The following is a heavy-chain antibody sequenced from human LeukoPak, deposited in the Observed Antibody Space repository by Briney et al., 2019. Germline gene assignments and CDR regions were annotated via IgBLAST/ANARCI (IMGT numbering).Heavy chain of an antibody. Sequence: SGPTLVKPTQTLTLTCTFSGFSLSTSGVGVGWIRQPPGKALEWLALIYWDDDKRYSSSLKSRLTITKDTSKNQVVLTMTNMDPVDTATYYCAHSSGVLRYFDCPFDYWGQGTLVTVSS. V-gene: IGHV2-5*02. CDR1: GFSLSTSGVG. CDR3: AHSSGVLRYFDCPFDY. J-gene: IGHJ4*02. D-gene: IGHD3-9*01. CDR2: IYWDDDK.